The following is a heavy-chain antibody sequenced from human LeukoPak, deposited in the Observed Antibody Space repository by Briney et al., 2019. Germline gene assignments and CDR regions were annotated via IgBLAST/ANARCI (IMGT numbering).Heavy chain of an antibody. Sequence: GGSLRLSCAASEFTFKNAWMNWVRQAPGKGLXXXGRIRSKTDGGTTDYAAPVRGRFTISRDDSKNMLYLQMNSLKTEDTAVYYCSTGLIPTTGYYWGQGTLVAVSS. CDR3: STGLIPTTGYY. J-gene: IGHJ4*02. CDR1: EFTFKNAW. V-gene: IGHV3-15*01. CDR2: IRSKTDGGTT. D-gene: IGHD1-1*01.